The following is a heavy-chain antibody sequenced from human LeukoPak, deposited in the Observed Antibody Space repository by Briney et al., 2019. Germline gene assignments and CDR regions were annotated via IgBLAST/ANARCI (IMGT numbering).Heavy chain of an antibody. Sequence: ASVKVSCKASGYTFTGYYMHWARQAPGQGLEWMGRINPNSGGTNYAQKFQGRVTMTRDTSISTAYMELSRLRSDDTAVYYCATPYDYVWGSPMDVWGKGTTVTVSS. CDR1: GYTFTGYY. D-gene: IGHD3-16*01. J-gene: IGHJ6*03. V-gene: IGHV1-2*06. CDR3: ATPYDYVWGSPMDV. CDR2: INPNSGGT.